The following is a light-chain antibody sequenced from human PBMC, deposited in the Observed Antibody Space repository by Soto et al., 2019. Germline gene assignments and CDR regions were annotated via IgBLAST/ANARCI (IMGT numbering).Light chain of an antibody. J-gene: IGKJ1*01. CDR2: DAS. Sequence: EIVLTQSPATLSLSPGARAILSCRASQSVSTYLAWFQQKPGQAPRLLIYDASHRATGIPARFSGSGSGTDFTLTISSLEPEDFAVYFRQQRTTFGQGTKVDIK. V-gene: IGKV3-11*01. CDR1: QSVSTY. CDR3: QQRTT.